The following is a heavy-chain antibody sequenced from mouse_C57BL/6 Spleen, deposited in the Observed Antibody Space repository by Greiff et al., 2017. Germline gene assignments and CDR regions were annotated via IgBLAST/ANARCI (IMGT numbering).Heavy chain of an antibody. V-gene: IGHV1-18*01. Sequence: VQLQQSGPELVKPGASVKIPCKASGYTFTDYNMDWVKQSHGKSLEWIGDINPNNGGTIYNQKFKGKATLTVDKSSSPAYMELRSLTSEDTAVYYCARRGENYDYEGFAYWGQGTLVTVSA. D-gene: IGHD2-4*01. J-gene: IGHJ3*01. CDR1: GYTFTDYN. CDR2: INPNNGGT. CDR3: ARRGENYDYEGFAY.